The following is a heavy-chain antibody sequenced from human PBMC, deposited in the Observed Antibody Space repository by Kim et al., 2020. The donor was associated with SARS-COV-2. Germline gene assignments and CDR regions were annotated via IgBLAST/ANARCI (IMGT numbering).Heavy chain of an antibody. CDR1: GYTFTSYG. CDR3: ARDGGGRGFVSSSCLWFSYYYGMDV. Sequence: ASVKVSCKASGYTFTSYGISWVRQAPGQGLEWMGWISAYNGNTNYAQKLQGRVTMTTDTSTSTAYMELRSLRSDDTAVYYCARDGGGRGFVSSSCLWFSYYYGMDVWGQGTTVTVSS. D-gene: IGHD6-13*01. CDR2: ISAYNGNT. J-gene: IGHJ6*02. V-gene: IGHV1-18*04.